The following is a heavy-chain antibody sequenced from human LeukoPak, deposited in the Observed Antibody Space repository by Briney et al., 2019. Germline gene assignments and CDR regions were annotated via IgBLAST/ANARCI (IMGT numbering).Heavy chain of an antibody. D-gene: IGHD5-18*01. CDR3: ARDPGYSYGYCYFDY. J-gene: IGHJ4*02. V-gene: IGHV3-7*03. CDR1: GFTFSSYW. CDR2: IKQDGSEK. Sequence: GGSLRLSCAASGFTFSSYWMSWVRQAPGKGLEWVANIKQDGSEKYYVDSVKGRFTISRDNAKNSLYLQMNSLRAEDTALYYCARDPGYSYGYCYFDYWGQGTLVTVSS.